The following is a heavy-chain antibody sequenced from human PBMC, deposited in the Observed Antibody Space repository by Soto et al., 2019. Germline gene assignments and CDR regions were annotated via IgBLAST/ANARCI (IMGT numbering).Heavy chain of an antibody. V-gene: IGHV4-39*01. Sequence: SETLSITDSVPGVSISSRRYYWGWIRTPPGNGLEWIGGFYYSGSTYYNPSLKSLVTISGDTSKNHFSLKLSSVTAADTPVYYVVFQEYSSSNWFEPLGQGTLVNVPS. J-gene: IGHJ5*01. CDR2: FYYSGST. CDR3: VFQEYSSSNWFEP. CDR1: GVSISSRRYY. D-gene: IGHD6-6*01.